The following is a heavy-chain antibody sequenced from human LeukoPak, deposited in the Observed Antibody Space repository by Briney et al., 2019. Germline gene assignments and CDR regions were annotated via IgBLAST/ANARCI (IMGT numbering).Heavy chain of an antibody. J-gene: IGHJ4*02. CDR3: ARRGSSGWNFDY. D-gene: IGHD6-19*01. V-gene: IGHV4-59*08. CDR1: GGSISSYY. Sequence: SETLSLTCTVSGGSISSYYWSWIRQPPGKGLEWIGYIYYSGSTNYNPSLKSRVTISVDTSKNQFSLKLSSVTAADTAVYYCARRGSSGWNFDYWGQGTLVTVFS. CDR2: IYYSGST.